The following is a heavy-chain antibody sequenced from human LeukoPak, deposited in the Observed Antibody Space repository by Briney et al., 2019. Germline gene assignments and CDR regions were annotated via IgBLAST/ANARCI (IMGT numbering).Heavy chain of an antibody. J-gene: IGHJ4*02. D-gene: IGHD6-13*01. V-gene: IGHV3-7*01. Sequence: GGSLRLSCAASGFSFSTYWMSWVRQAPGKGLEWLANIKQDGSEEYYVDSVKGRFTISRDNAKKSLYLQMNSLRGDDTAVYYCARYSSSWYFIDYWGQGTLVTVSS. CDR1: GFSFSTYW. CDR2: IKQDGSEE. CDR3: ARYSSSWYFIDY.